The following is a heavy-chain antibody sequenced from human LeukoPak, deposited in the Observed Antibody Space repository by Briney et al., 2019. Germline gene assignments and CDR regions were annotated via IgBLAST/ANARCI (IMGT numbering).Heavy chain of an antibody. V-gene: IGHV3-9*01. CDR3: AKEGMSYRFFDY. Sequence: GRSLRLSCAASGFTFDDYAMHWVRQAPGKGLEWVSGISWNSGSIGYADSVKGRFTISRDNAKNSLYLQMNSLRAEDTALYYCAKEGMSYRFFDYWGQGTLVTVSS. J-gene: IGHJ4*02. CDR1: GFTFDDYA. D-gene: IGHD1-26*01. CDR2: ISWNSGSI.